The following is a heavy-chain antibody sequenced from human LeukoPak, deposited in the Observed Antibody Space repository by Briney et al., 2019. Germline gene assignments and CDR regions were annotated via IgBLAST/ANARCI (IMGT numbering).Heavy chain of an antibody. CDR1: GFTFTSYS. J-gene: IGHJ4*02. CDR2: TSDRGDYT. Sequence: GGSLRLSCAASGFTFTSYSMSWVRQAPGQGLEWVSGTSDRGDYTYYADSVKGRFTISRDSSKNTLFLQMNSLRAEDTALYFCARKAQYNGHYPLDYWGQGTLVTVSS. D-gene: IGHD1-7*01. V-gene: IGHV3-23*01. CDR3: ARKAQYNGHYPLDY.